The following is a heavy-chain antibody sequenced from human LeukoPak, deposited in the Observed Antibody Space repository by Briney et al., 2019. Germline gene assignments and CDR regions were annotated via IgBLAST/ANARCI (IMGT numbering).Heavy chain of an antibody. CDR2: IYYSGST. CDR1: GGSISSGGYY. V-gene: IGHV4-31*03. D-gene: IGHD2/OR15-2a*01. J-gene: IGHJ6*03. Sequence: SETLSLTCTVSGGSISSGGYYWSWIRQHPGKGLEWIGYIYYSGSTYYNPSLKSRVTISVDTSKNQFSLKLSSVTAADTAVYYCARGFEDYFLYPYYMDVWGKGTTVTVSS. CDR3: ARGFEDYFLYPYYMDV.